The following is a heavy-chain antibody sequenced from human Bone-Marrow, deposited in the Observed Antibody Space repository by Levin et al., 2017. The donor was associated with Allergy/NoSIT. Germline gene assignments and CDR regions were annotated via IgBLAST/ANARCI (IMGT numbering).Heavy chain of an antibody. CDR3: AREKTDNHFDS. Sequence: SQTLSLTCTVSGGSVRSYYWTWIRQSPEKGLEWLGYVLYGGTTNYNPSVTGRLTMAVDTSKNQFSLNLRSVTAADTAVYYCAREKTDNHFDSWGQGIRVIVSS. CDR1: GGSVRSYY. V-gene: IGHV4-59*02. D-gene: IGHD2-15*01. CDR2: VLYGGTT. J-gene: IGHJ4*02.